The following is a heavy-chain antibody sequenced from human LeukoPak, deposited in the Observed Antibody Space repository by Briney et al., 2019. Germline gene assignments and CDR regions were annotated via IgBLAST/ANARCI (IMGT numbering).Heavy chain of an antibody. Sequence: GGSLRLSCTASGFTFCDYAMSWVRQAPGKGLEWVGFIRSKAYGGTTEYAASVKGRFTISRDDSKSIAYLQMNSLKTEDTAVYYCTRDLGDIVVVVAATEPWFDPWGQGTLVTVSS. CDR3: TRDLGDIVVVVAATEPWFDP. CDR1: GFTFCDYA. J-gene: IGHJ5*02. D-gene: IGHD2-15*01. V-gene: IGHV3-49*04. CDR2: IRSKAYGGTT.